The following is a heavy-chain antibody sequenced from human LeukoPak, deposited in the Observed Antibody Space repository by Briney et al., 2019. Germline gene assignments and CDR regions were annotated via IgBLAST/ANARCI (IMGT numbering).Heavy chain of an antibody. Sequence: GGSLRLSCTASGFPFIEYSMNWVRQAPGKGLEWISYIGIDSGNTKNADPVRGRFTISADKAKNSLYLQMNSLRVEDTAVYYCARDHNYAFDNWGQGTLVSVAS. CDR1: GFPFIEYS. J-gene: IGHJ4*02. V-gene: IGHV3-48*01. D-gene: IGHD1-1*01. CDR2: IGIDSGNT. CDR3: ARDHNYAFDN.